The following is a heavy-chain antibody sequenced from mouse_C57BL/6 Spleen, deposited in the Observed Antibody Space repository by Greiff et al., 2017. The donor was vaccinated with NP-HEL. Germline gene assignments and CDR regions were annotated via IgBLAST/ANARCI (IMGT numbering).Heavy chain of an antibody. CDR1: GFTFSDYY. CDR2: INYDGSST. Sequence: EVKLMESEGGLVQPGSSMKLSCTASGFTFSDYYMAWVRQVPEKGLEWVANINYDGSSTYYLDSLKSRFIISRDNAKNILYLQMSSLKSEDTATYYCARGIYYYGSSPYAMDYWGQGTSVTVSS. J-gene: IGHJ4*01. V-gene: IGHV5-16*01. D-gene: IGHD1-1*01. CDR3: ARGIYYYGSSPYAMDY.